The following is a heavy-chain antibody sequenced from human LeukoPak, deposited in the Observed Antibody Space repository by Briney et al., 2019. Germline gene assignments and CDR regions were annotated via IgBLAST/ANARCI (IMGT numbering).Heavy chain of an antibody. Sequence: SETLSLTCVVSGGSISAYYWNWIRQPAGKGLEWIGRLHSSGETTSIPSLMSRASMSLDTSRTHFTLKLTSVTAADTAIYYCATMFGESSDFDHWGQGTLVTVSS. V-gene: IGHV4-4*07. D-gene: IGHD3-10*02. CDR1: GGSISAYY. CDR2: LHSSGET. CDR3: ATMFGESSDFDH. J-gene: IGHJ4*02.